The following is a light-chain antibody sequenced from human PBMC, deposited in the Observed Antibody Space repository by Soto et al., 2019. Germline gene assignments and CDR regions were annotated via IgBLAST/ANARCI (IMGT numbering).Light chain of an antibody. CDR1: QSVSNAF. CDR3: QQSHSTPRT. Sequence: ESVLTQSPGTLSLSPGERATLSCRASQSVSNAFFAWYQQKPGQAPRLLIYGVSSRATGIPDRFSGSGSGTDFTLTISSLQPEDSATYYCQQSHSTPRTFGQGTRL. V-gene: IGKV3-20*01. CDR2: GVS. J-gene: IGKJ1*01.